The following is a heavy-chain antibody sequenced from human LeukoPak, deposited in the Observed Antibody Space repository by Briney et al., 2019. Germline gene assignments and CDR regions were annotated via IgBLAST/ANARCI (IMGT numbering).Heavy chain of an antibody. CDR3: AKDRRVRGVIILSAFDI. J-gene: IGHJ3*02. V-gene: IGHV3-21*04. CDR1: GFTFSRHD. Sequence: GGSLRLSCAAFGFTFSRHDMNWVRQAPGKGLEWVSSISSSSTYIFYAVSVKGRFTISRDNAKNSLYLQMNSLRAEDTALYYCAKDRRVRGVIILSAFDIWGQGTMVTVSS. D-gene: IGHD3-10*01. CDR2: ISSSSTYI.